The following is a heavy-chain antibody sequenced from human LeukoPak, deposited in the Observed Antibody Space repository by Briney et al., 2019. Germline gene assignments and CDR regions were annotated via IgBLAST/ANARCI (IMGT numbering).Heavy chain of an antibody. CDR1: GYTFTSYG. Sequence: GASVKVSCKASGYTFTSYGISWVRQAPGQGPEWMGWISTYNGNTKYAQKFQGRVTMTTDTSTSTAYMELRSLRSDDTAVYYCARDRLRYSSSSGNFDYWGQGTLVTVSS. CDR2: ISTYNGNT. V-gene: IGHV1-18*01. J-gene: IGHJ4*02. D-gene: IGHD6-6*01. CDR3: ARDRLRYSSSSGNFDY.